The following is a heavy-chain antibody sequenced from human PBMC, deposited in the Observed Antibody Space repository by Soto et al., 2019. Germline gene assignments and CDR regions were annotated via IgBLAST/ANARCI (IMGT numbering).Heavy chain of an antibody. Sequence: QVQLVQSGAEVKKPGSSVKVSCKASGGTFSSYTISWVRQAPGQGLEWMGRIIPILGIANYAQKFQGKVTIHADKSTSAAYMELSRLRAEDTAVYYCAGGGGGYCSSTSCYDWFDPWGQGTLVTVSS. CDR1: GGTFSSYT. D-gene: IGHD2-2*01. CDR2: IIPILGIA. V-gene: IGHV1-69*02. J-gene: IGHJ5*02. CDR3: AGGGGGYCSSTSCYDWFDP.